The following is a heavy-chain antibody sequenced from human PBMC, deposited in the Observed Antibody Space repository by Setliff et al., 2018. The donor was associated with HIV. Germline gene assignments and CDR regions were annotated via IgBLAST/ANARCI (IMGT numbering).Heavy chain of an antibody. CDR1: GGSFSGDY. CDR3: ARGRLRTVTSLIKKRASYTWLDP. D-gene: IGHD3-16*01. Sequence: PSETLSLTCAVYGGSFSGDYWVWIRQSPGKGLEWIGDISQTRSTNYDPSLKSRVTISLDTSKNQLSLKLTSVSAADTAVYYCARGRLRTVTSLIKKRASYTWLDPWGQGTLVTVSS. CDR2: ISQTRST. V-gene: IGHV4-34*01. J-gene: IGHJ5*02.